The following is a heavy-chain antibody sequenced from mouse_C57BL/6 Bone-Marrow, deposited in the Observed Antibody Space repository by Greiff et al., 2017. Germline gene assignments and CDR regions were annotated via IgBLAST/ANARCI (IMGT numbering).Heavy chain of an antibody. D-gene: IGHD1-3*01. CDR1: GYTFTSYG. CDR2: IYPRSGNT. Sequence: VQRVESGAELARPGASVKLSCKASGYTFTSYGIRWVKQRTGQGLEWIGEIYPRSGNTYYNAKFKGKATLTADKSSSTAYMELRSLPSEDSAGYFCARKCDGRSPYYLDYWGQGTTLTVSS. CDR3: ARKCDGRSPYYLDY. J-gene: IGHJ2*01. V-gene: IGHV1-81*01.